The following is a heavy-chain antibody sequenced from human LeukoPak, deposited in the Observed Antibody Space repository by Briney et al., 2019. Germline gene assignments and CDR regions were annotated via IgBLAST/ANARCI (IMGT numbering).Heavy chain of an antibody. Sequence: ASVKVSCKASGYTFTSYDINWVRQATGQGLEWMGWISAYNGNTNYAQKLQGRVTMTTDTSTSTAYMELRSLRSDDTAVYYCARDHIHLLWFGESAFDIWGQGTMVTVSS. D-gene: IGHD3-10*01. V-gene: IGHV1-18*01. CDR3: ARDHIHLLWFGESAFDI. J-gene: IGHJ3*02. CDR2: ISAYNGNT. CDR1: GYTFTSYD.